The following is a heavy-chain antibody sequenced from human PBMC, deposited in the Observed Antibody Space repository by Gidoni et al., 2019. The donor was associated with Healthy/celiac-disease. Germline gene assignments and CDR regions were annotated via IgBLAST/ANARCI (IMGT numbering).Heavy chain of an antibody. D-gene: IGHD2-21*02. CDR1: GGSFSGYY. Sequence: QVQLQQWGAGLLKPSETLSPTCAVYGGSFSGYYWSWIRQPPGKGLEWIGEINHSGSTNYNPSLKSRVTISVDTSKNQFSLKLSSVTAADTAVYYCARNRGVVTAIRTPWFDYWGQGTLVTVSS. J-gene: IGHJ4*02. CDR2: INHSGST. V-gene: IGHV4-34*01. CDR3: ARNRGVVTAIRTPWFDY.